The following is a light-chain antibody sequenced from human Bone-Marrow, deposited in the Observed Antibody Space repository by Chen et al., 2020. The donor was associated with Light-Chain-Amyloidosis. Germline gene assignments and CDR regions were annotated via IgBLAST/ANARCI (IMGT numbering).Light chain of an antibody. V-gene: IGLV3-21*02. CDR3: QVWDRSSDRPV. Sequence: SYVLTQPSSVSVAPGQKATIACGGNNIGSTSVHWYQQTPGQAPLLVVYDDSERPSGIPERLSGSNSGNTATLTISRVEAGDEADYYCQVWDRSSDRPVFGGGTKLTVL. CDR2: DDS. CDR1: NIGSTS. J-gene: IGLJ3*02.